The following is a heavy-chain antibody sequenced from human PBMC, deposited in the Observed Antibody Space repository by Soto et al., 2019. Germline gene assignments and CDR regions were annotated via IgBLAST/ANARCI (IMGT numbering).Heavy chain of an antibody. Sequence: TGESLKISCKGSGYSFTNYWIGWVRQMPGKGLDWMGIIHPGDSDTRYSPSFQGQVTISADKSISTAYLQWSSLKASDTAVYYCARHAIVVTGHLENWGQGTLVTVSS. CDR3: ARHAIVVTGHLEN. CDR1: GYSFTNYW. V-gene: IGHV5-51*01. D-gene: IGHD3-22*01. J-gene: IGHJ4*02. CDR2: IHPGDSDT.